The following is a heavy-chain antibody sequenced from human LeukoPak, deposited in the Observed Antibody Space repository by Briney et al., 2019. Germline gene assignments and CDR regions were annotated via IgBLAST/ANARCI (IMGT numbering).Heavy chain of an antibody. Sequence: PGGSLRLSCTASGFTFGDYAMSWVRQAPGKGLEWVGFIRSKAYGGTTEYAASVKGRFTISRDDSKSIAYLQMNSLKTEDTAVYYCTRGGRQLVDYWGQGTLVTVSS. CDR3: TRGGRQLVDY. V-gene: IGHV3-49*04. J-gene: IGHJ4*02. CDR2: IRSKAYGGTT. D-gene: IGHD5-18*01. CDR1: GFTFGDYA.